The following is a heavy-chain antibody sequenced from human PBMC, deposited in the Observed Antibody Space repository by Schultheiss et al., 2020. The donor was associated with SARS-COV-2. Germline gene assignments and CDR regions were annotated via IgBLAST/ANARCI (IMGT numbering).Heavy chain of an antibody. D-gene: IGHD2-2*01. CDR3: RPESTENWFDP. Sequence: SETLSLTCTVSGGSISSSSYFWSWIRQPAGKGLEWIGRVYASGSTNYNPSLKSRVTISVDTSKNQFSLKLSSVTAADTAVYYCRPESTENWFDPWGQGTLVTVSS. J-gene: IGHJ5*02. V-gene: IGHV4-61*02. CDR1: GGSISSSSYF. CDR2: VYASGST.